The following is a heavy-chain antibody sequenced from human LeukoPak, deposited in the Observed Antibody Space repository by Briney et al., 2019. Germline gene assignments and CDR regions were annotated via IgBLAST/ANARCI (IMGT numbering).Heavy chain of an antibody. CDR1: GIGFSSYG. Sequence: GGSLRLSCTVSGIGFSSYGMHWVRQAPGKGLEWVAIIWYDGGNKYYAESAKGRFTISRDNSKNTLYLQMNSLSVEDTAVYYCATASGYYMDVWGKGTTVTVSS. CDR2: IWYDGGNK. V-gene: IGHV3-33*01. J-gene: IGHJ6*03. CDR3: ATASGYYMDV. D-gene: IGHD3-10*01.